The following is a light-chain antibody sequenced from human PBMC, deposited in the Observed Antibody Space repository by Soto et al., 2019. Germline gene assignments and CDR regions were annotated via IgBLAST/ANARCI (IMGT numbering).Light chain of an antibody. CDR2: GAS. V-gene: IGKV3-15*01. Sequence: EIVMTQSPATLSVSPGERATLSCRASQSVSSNLAWYQQKPGQAPRLLIYGASTRATGIPARFSGSGSGTEFTLTISSLQSEDFAVYYCQQYSNWHSFAQEPRLAIK. CDR3: QQYSNWHS. CDR1: QSVSSN. J-gene: IGKJ5*01.